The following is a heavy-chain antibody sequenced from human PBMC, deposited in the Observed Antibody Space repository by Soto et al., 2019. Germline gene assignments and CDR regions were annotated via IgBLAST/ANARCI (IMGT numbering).Heavy chain of an antibody. CDR2: ISSSGSTI. D-gene: IGHD4-4*01. J-gene: IGHJ6*03. Sequence: QVQLVESGGGLVKPGGSLRLSCAASGFTFSDYYMSWISQAPGKGLEWVSYISSSGSTIYYADSVKGRFTISRDNAKNSLYLQMNSLRAEDTAVYYCAREGDDYCTSPPYYYYYMDVWGKGTTVTVSS. CDR1: GFTFSDYY. CDR3: AREGDDYCTSPPYYYYYMDV. V-gene: IGHV3-11*01.